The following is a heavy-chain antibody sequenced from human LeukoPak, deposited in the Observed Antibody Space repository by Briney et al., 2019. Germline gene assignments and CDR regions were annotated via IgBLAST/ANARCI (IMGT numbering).Heavy chain of an antibody. V-gene: IGHV1-2*02. D-gene: IGHD5-12*01. CDR1: GYTFTGYY. CDR3: ATGVATAFTY. CDR2: INPDSGDS. Sequence: ASVKVSCKASGYTFTGYYIHWVRQAPGQGLEWMAWINPDSGDSYSAPKYQGRVTMTRDTSISTASMEVSWLTSDDTAVYYCATGVATAFTYWGQGTLVTVSS. J-gene: IGHJ4*02.